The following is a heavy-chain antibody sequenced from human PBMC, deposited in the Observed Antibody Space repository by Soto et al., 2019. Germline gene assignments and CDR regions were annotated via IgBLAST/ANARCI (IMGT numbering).Heavy chain of an antibody. CDR2: ISWNSAGV. Sequence: PGGSLRLSCTVTGFIFDDFAMHWVRQAPGKGLEWVSGISWNSAGVVYADSVKGRFTISRDNAEDSLYLHMNSLRPDDTAFYFCVKDSGGWPRNFFGHWGQGALVTVSS. J-gene: IGHJ5*02. V-gene: IGHV3-9*01. CDR3: VKDSGGWPRNFFGH. CDR1: GFIFDDFA. D-gene: IGHD2-15*01.